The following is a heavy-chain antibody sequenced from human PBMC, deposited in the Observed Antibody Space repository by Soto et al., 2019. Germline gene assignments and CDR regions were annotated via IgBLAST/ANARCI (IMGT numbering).Heavy chain of an antibody. CDR1: GGSISSSSYY. Sequence: SETLSLTCTVSGGSISSSSYYWGWIRQPPGKGLEWIGNIYYSGSTYYNPSLRSRVTISVDTSKNQFSLKLSSVTAADTAVYYCARGYYYDSSGYPFDYWGQGTLVTVSS. V-gene: IGHV4-39*01. CDR3: ARGYYYDSSGYPFDY. D-gene: IGHD3-22*01. CDR2: IYYSGST. J-gene: IGHJ4*02.